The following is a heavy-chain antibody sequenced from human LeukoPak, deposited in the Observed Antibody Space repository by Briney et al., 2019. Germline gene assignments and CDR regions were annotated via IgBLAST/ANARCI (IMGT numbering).Heavy chain of an antibody. V-gene: IGHV4-39*07. Sequence: SETLSLTCTVSGGSISSSSYYWGWIRQPPGKGLEWIGSIYYSGSTNYNPSLKSRVTISVDTSKNQFSLKLSSVTAADTAVYYCARPGGSGSYYDAFDIWGQGTMVTVSS. CDR1: GGSISSSSYY. CDR3: ARPGGSGSYYDAFDI. D-gene: IGHD3-10*01. J-gene: IGHJ3*02. CDR2: IYYSGST.